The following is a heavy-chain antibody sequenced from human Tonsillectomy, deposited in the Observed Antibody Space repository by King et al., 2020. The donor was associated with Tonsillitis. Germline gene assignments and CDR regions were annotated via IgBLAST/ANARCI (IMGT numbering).Heavy chain of an antibody. Sequence: QLQESGPGLVKPSQTLSLTCTVSGGSISSGSYYWSWIRQPAGKGLEWIGHIYTSGSTNYNPSLNIRVTMSVDTSKNQFSLKLSSMTAADTAVYFCATATTPVEGGYFDYWGQGTLVPVSS. CDR2: IYTSGST. V-gene: IGHV4-61*02. CDR1: GGSISSGSYY. J-gene: IGHJ4*02. CDR3: ATATTPVEGGYFDY. D-gene: IGHD3-16*01.